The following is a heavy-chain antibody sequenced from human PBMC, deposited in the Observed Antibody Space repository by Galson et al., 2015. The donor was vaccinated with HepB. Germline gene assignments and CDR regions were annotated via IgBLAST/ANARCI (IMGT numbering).Heavy chain of an antibody. CDR1: GYSFTSYW. D-gene: IGHD2-2*01. Sequence: QSGAEVKKPGESLKISCKGSGYSFTSYWIGWVRQMPGKGLEWMGIIYPGDSDTRYSPSFQGQVTISADKSISTAYLQWSSLKASDTAMYYCARVYCSSTSCYLFDAFDIWGQGTMVTVSS. V-gene: IGHV5-51*01. CDR2: IYPGDSDT. J-gene: IGHJ3*02. CDR3: ARVYCSSTSCYLFDAFDI.